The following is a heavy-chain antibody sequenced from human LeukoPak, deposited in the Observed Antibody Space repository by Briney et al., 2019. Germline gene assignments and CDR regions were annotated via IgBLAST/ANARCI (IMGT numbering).Heavy chain of an antibody. D-gene: IGHD3-3*01. Sequence: SVKVSCKASGGTFISYAISWVRQAPGQGLEWMGRIIPIFGTANYAQKFQGRVTITMDESTSTAYMELSSLRSEDTAVYYCARGGRYDFWSDYWGQGTLVTASS. CDR1: GGTFISYA. V-gene: IGHV1-69*05. J-gene: IGHJ4*02. CDR2: IIPIFGTA. CDR3: ARGGRYDFWSDY.